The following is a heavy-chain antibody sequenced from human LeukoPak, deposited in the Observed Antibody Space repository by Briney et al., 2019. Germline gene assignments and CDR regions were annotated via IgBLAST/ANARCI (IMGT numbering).Heavy chain of an antibody. V-gene: IGHV3-23*01. CDR1: GFTFSSHA. D-gene: IGHD4-17*01. CDR3: AKTSEPLTTVTRYFDY. Sequence: GGSLILSCAASGFTFSSHAMSWVRQAPGKGLEWVSAISGSGGSTYYADSVKGRFTISRDNSKNTLYLQMNSLRAEDTAVYYCAKTSEPLTTVTRYFDYWGQGTLVTVSS. CDR2: ISGSGGST. J-gene: IGHJ4*02.